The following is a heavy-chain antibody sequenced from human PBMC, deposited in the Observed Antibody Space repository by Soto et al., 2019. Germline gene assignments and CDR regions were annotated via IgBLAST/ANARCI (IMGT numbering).Heavy chain of an antibody. Sequence: EVQLLGSGGGLVQPGGSLRLSCVGSGFTFSTYWMNWFRQAPGKGLEWVANINPDGNVGTYVDSVRGRFTTSRDNAKNSLYLQMNSLRADDTAVYFCAGWGGHDYNYWGQGIMVTVSS. CDR2: INPDGNVG. CDR3: AGWGGHDYNY. D-gene: IGHD4-4*01. J-gene: IGHJ4*02. CDR1: GFTFSTYW. V-gene: IGHV3-7*03.